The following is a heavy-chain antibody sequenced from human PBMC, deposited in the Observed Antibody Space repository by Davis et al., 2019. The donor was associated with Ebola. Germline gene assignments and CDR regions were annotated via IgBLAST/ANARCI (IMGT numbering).Heavy chain of an antibody. CDR2: ISAYNGNT. CDR3: ARDFAFFGAVYGDYNRDAFDI. D-gene: IGHD4-17*01. Sequence: ASVKVSCKASGYTFTSYGISWVRQAPGQGLEWMGWISAYNGNTNYAQKLQGRVTMTTDTSTSTAYMELRSLRSDDTAVYYCARDFAFFGAVYGDYNRDAFDIWGQGTMVTVSS. CDR1: GYTFTSYG. V-gene: IGHV1-18*01. J-gene: IGHJ3*02.